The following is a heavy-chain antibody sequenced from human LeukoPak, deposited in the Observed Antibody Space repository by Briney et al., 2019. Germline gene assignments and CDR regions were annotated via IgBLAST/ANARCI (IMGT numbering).Heavy chain of an antibody. D-gene: IGHD3-10*01. CDR1: GYTFTSYG. Sequence: ASVKVSCKASGYTFTSYGISWVRQAPGQGLEWMGWISAYNGNTNYAQKLQGRVTMTTDTSTSTAYMELRSLRSDDTAVYYCAREADLYYYGSGSYYAYWGHGTLVTVSS. CDR2: ISAYNGNT. V-gene: IGHV1-18*01. J-gene: IGHJ4*01. CDR3: AREADLYYYGSGSYYAY.